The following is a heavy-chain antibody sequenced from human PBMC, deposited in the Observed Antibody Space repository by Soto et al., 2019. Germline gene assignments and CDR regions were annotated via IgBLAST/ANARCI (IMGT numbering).Heavy chain of an antibody. CDR2: IWYDGSNK. CDR1: GFTFSSYG. J-gene: IGHJ6*02. Sequence: GGSLRLSCAASGFTFSSYGMHWVRQAPGKGLEWVAVIWYDGSNKYYADSVKGRFTISRDNSKNTLYLQMNSRRAEDTAVYYCARDHYYGSGSYYKGPYYYYYGMDVWGQGTTVTVSS. V-gene: IGHV3-33*01. CDR3: ARDHYYGSGSYYKGPYYYYYGMDV. D-gene: IGHD3-10*01.